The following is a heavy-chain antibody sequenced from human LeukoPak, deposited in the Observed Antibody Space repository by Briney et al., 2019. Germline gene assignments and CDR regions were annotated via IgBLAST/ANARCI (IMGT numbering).Heavy chain of an antibody. CDR2: ISGSGGST. Sequence: GGSLRLSCAASGFTFSSYGMSWVRQAPGKGLEWVSDISGSGGSTYYADSVKGRFTISRDNSKSTLYMHMNSLRAEDTAVYDCARNKGVRWFDPWGQGTLVTVSS. D-gene: IGHD2/OR15-2a*01. V-gene: IGHV3-23*01. CDR1: GFTFSSYG. J-gene: IGHJ5*02. CDR3: ARNKGVRWFDP.